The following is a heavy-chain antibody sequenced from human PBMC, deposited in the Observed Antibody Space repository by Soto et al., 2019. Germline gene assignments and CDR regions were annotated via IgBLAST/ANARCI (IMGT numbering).Heavy chain of an antibody. V-gene: IGHV3-23*01. CDR1: GFTFNRYA. CDR3: VKGRCRDGDHATLDAFDI. D-gene: IGHD4-17*01. CDR2: ISASGGAT. Sequence: EVQLLESGGGLVQPGGSLRLSCAASGFTFNRYAMSWVRQAPGKRLEWVSSISASGGATYYACSVEGHFTICTDSSKNTLYIQMNSLRGEDTAKSYCVKGRCRDGDHATLDAFDIWGQGTMVTVCS. J-gene: IGHJ3*02.